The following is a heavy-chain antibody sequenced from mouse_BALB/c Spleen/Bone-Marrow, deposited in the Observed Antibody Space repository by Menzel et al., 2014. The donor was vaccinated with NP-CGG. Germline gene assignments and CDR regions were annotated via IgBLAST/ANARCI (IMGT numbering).Heavy chain of an antibody. CDR1: GYTFTDYC. V-gene: IGHV1-84*02. D-gene: IGHD1-1*01. Sequence: QVQLKESGPELVKPGASVKISCKASGYTFTDYCINWVKQKPGQGLEWIGWIYPGSGNTQYNEKFKDKATLTVDTSSNTAYMQLSSLTSEGTAVYFCARPPYYYGSRPYWYFDVWGAGTTVTVSS. J-gene: IGHJ1*01. CDR2: IYPGSGNT. CDR3: ARPPYYYGSRPYWYFDV.